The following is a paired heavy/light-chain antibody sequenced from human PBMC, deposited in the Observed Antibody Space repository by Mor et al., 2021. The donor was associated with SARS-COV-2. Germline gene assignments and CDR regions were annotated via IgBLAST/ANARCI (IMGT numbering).Heavy chain of an antibody. D-gene: IGHD5-12*01. Sequence: EVQLVESGGGLVKPGGSLRLSCAASGLTFSSYTMNWVRQAPGKGLEWVSSISSSSSYIYYADSVKGRFTISRDNAKNSLYLQMNSLRAEDTAVYYCATEVATMGGFEPWGQGTLVTVSS. CDR3: ATEVATMGGFEP. V-gene: IGHV3-21*01. J-gene: IGHJ5*02. CDR2: ISSSSSYI. CDR1: GLTFSSYT.
Light chain of an antibody. CDR2: AAS. CDR1: QSISSY. J-gene: IGKJ1*01. V-gene: IGKV1-39*01. CDR3: QQSYSTPWT. Sequence: DIQMTQSPSSLSASVGDRVTITCRASQSISSYVDWYQQKPGKAPKLLIYAASNLQSGVPSRFSGSGSGTDFTLTISSLQPEDFATYYCQQSYSTPWTFGQGTKVEIK.